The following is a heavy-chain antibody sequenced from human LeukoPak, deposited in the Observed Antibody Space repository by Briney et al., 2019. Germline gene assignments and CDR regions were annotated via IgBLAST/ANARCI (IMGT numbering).Heavy chain of an antibody. CDR2: ILYDGSNK. Sequence: GGSLRLSCAASGFTFSSYSMNWVRQAPGKGLEWVAVILYDGSNKYYADSVKGRFTISRDNSKNTLYLQMNSLGPEDTAVYYCARDPYSGNYGNYYYYYMDVWGKGTTVTISS. V-gene: IGHV3-30*03. D-gene: IGHD1-26*01. CDR1: GFTFSSYS. J-gene: IGHJ6*03. CDR3: ARDPYSGNYGNYYYYYMDV.